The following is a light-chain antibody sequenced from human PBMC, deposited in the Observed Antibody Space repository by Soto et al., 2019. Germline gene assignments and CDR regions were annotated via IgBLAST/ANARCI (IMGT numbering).Light chain of an antibody. CDR2: EAS. J-gene: IGKJ4*01. V-gene: IGKV3-11*01. CDR1: QTVSSS. Sequence: EIVMTQSPATLSVSPGEIATLSCRSRQTVSSSLAWYQQKPGQAPRLLIYEASNRATGIPARFSGSGSGTEFTLTISSLQSEDFAVYYCQQRSNWPQLTFGGGTKVDIK. CDR3: QQRSNWPQLT.